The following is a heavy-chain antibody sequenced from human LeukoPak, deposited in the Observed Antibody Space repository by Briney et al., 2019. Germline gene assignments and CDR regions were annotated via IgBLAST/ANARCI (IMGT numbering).Heavy chain of an antibody. CDR3: ARGLRSYDSSGYYYGWYFDL. J-gene: IGHJ2*01. Sequence: SETLSLTCTVSGGSISSYYWSWIRQPPGKGLEWIGYIYYSGSTNYNPSLKSRVTISVDTSKNQFSLKLSSVTAADTAVYYCARGLRSYDSSGYYYGWYFDLWGRGTLVTASS. D-gene: IGHD3-22*01. V-gene: IGHV4-59*01. CDR2: IYYSGST. CDR1: GGSISSYY.